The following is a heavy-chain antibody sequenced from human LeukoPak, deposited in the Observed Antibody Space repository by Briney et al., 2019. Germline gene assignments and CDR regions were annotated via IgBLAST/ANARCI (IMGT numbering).Heavy chain of an antibody. V-gene: IGHV1-46*01. CDR2: INPSGGST. J-gene: IGHJ5*02. CDR1: GYTFTSYY. Sequence: ASVKVSCKASGYTFTSYYMHWVRQAPGQGLEWMGMINPSGGSTSYTQKFQGRVTMTRDTSTSTVYMELSRLRSEDTAVYYCARSWWGTDWLLYENWFDPWGQGTLVTVSS. CDR3: ARSWWGTDWLLYENWFDP. D-gene: IGHD3/OR15-3a*01.